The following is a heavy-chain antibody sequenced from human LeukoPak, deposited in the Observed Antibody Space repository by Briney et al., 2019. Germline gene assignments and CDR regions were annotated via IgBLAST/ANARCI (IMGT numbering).Heavy chain of an antibody. CDR2: ISSDGCRT. V-gene: IGHV3-64D*09. CDR1: GFTFSSFA. J-gene: IGHJ4*02. Sequence: GGSLRLSCSASGFTFSSFAMFWVRQAPGKGLEYVSGISSDGCRTNYADSVKARFTISRDNSKVTLYLQMTSLRPEDTAIYYCVKDPSGNYFYFDYWGQGTLVTVSS. D-gene: IGHD1-26*01. CDR3: VKDPSGNYFYFDY.